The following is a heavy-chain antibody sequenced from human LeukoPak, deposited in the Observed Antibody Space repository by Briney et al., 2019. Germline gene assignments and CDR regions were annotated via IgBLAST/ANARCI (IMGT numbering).Heavy chain of an antibody. Sequence: GGSLRLSCAASEFAFSNAWMNWVRQAPGKGLEWVGRINSKTDGGTTDYAAPVKGRFTISRDDSKNTLYLQMNSLKTEDTAVYYCTTFGYDAFDIWGQGTMVTVSS. CDR2: INSKTDGGTT. CDR3: TTFGYDAFDI. V-gene: IGHV3-15*01. D-gene: IGHD3-16*01. CDR1: EFAFSNAW. J-gene: IGHJ3*02.